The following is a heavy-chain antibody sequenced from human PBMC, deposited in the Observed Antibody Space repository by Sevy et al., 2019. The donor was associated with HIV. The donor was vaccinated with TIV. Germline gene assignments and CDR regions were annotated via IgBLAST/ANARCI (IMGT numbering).Heavy chain of an antibody. D-gene: IGHD3-10*01. Sequence: ASVKVSCKASGDTFSSYSITWVRQAPGQGLEWMGGISPILGTPKNALKFQGRVTITADESTSTAYMELSSLRSEDTAVYYCAYGSGSYQYYYGLDVWGQGTTVTVSS. CDR1: GDTFSSYS. CDR2: ISPILGTP. V-gene: IGHV1-69*13. CDR3: AYGSGSYQYYYGLDV. J-gene: IGHJ6*02.